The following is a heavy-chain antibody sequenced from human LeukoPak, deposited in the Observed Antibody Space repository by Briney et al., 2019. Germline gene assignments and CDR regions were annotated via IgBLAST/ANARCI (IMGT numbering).Heavy chain of an antibody. D-gene: IGHD6-19*01. Sequence: PGGSLRLSCSASGFTFSIYAMGWVRQAPGKGLEWVSGITASSGSTYYADSVKGRFTISRDNSKNTLYLQMNSLRAEDTAVYYCAKEGGHGSGWSGQQGVDYWGQGTLVTVSS. J-gene: IGHJ4*02. CDR1: GFTFSIYA. CDR3: AKEGGHGSGWSGQQGVDY. CDR2: ITASSGST. V-gene: IGHV3-23*01.